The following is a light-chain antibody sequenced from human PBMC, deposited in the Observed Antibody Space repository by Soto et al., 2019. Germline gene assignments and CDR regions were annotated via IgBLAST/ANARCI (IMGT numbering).Light chain of an antibody. CDR3: QQYNNWPVT. CDR1: QSVSSN. Sequence: EIVFTQSPAPLSLSPGERATLSCRASQSVSSNLAWYQQKPGQAPRLLIYGASTRATAIPARFSGSGSGTEFTLTISSLQSEDFAVYYCQQYNNWPVTFGQGTKVDIK. V-gene: IGKV3-15*01. CDR2: GAS. J-gene: IGKJ1*01.